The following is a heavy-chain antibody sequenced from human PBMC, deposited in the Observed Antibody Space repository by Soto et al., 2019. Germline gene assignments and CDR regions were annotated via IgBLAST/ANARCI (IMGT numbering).Heavy chain of an antibody. J-gene: IGHJ4*02. V-gene: IGHV4-31*03. Sequence: SETLSLTCTVSGASIGSGSYYWSWIRQYPGEGLVWIGHIYDSGRTYYNPSLESRVSISIDTSENEFSLTLTSVTAADTAVYYCARLTTIITGAFDDWGLGTVVTVSS. CDR1: GASIGSGSYY. CDR3: ARLTTIITGAFDD. CDR2: IYDSGRT. D-gene: IGHD7-27*01.